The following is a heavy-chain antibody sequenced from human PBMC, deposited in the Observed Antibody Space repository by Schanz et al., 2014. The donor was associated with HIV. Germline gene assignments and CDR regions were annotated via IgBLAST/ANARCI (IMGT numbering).Heavy chain of an antibody. CDR1: VGSFTDYY. CDR2: IYTSGST. Sequence: QVQLHQWGAGLLKPSETLSLTCAVYVGSFTDYYWSWIRQPAGKGLEWIGRIYTSGSTNYNPSLKSRVPMSVDTSKNHFSLKLSSVTAADTAVYYCARIVPRYDSSGNYPDAFDIWGQGTLVTVSS. V-gene: IGHV4-59*10. J-gene: IGHJ3*02. D-gene: IGHD3-22*01. CDR3: ARIVPRYDSSGNYPDAFDI.